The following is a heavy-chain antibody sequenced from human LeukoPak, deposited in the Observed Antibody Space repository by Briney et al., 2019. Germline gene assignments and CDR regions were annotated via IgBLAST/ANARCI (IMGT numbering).Heavy chain of an antibody. Sequence: GGSLRLSCAASGFTFSSFGMHWVRQAPGKGLEWVAVISYDGSNKYYADSVKGRFTISRDNSKNTLYLQMNSLRAEDTAVYYCAKSGGGDYGDYGSDYWGQGTLVTVSS. D-gene: IGHD4-17*01. CDR2: ISYDGSNK. CDR1: GFTFSSFG. V-gene: IGHV3-30*18. J-gene: IGHJ4*02. CDR3: AKSGGGDYGDYGSDY.